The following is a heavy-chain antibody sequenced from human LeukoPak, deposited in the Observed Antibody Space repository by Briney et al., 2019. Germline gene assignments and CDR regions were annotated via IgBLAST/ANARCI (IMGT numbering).Heavy chain of an antibody. Sequence: GGSLRLSCAVYEITFSRYSMNWVRQAPGKGLELVSYISSSSTTTYYADSVKGRFTISRDNARNLVYLEKHSLRAEDTALYYCALGWYAIDYWGQGTLVTVSS. D-gene: IGHD6-19*01. CDR1: EITFSRYS. CDR2: ISSSSTTT. V-gene: IGHV3-48*04. CDR3: ALGWYAIDY. J-gene: IGHJ4*02.